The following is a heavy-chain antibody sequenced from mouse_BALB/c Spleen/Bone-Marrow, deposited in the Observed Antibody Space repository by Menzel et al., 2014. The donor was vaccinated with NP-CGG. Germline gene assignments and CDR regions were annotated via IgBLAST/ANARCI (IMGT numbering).Heavy chain of an antibody. CDR1: GFTFSDYY. Sequence: EVMLVESGGGLVQPGGSLKLSCATSGFTFSDYYMYWVRQTPEKRLEWVAYITKGGGSTYYPDIVKGRFTISRDNAKNTLHLQMSRLKSEDTAMYYCARQLAYAMDYWGQGTSVTVPS. V-gene: IGHV5-12*02. CDR2: ITKGGGST. CDR3: ARQLAYAMDY. J-gene: IGHJ4*01. D-gene: IGHD4-1*01.